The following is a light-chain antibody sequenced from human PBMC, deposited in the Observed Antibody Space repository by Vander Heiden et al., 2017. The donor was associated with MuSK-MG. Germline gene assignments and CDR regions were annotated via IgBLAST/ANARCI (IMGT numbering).Light chain of an antibody. J-gene: IGKJ4*01. V-gene: IGKV1-5*03. CDR1: QSISSW. CDR3: QQDKSYLLT. Sequence: DIQMTQSPSTLSASVGDRVTITCRASQSISSWLAWYQQKPGKAPKLLIYKASSLESRVPSRFTRSGSRTEFTLTISSLQPDDFATYYSQQDKSYLLTFGGGTNVEIK. CDR2: KAS.